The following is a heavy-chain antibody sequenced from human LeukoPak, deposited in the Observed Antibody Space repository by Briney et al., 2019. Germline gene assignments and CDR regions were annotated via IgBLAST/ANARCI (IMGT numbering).Heavy chain of an antibody. Sequence: PSETLSLTCTVSGGSLSSYYWSWIRQPPGKGLEWIWYIYFSGSTQYNPSLKSRVTISVETSKNQFSLKLPSVTAADTAVYYCARGYYDILTGYYANGFDPWGQGTLVTVSS. J-gene: IGHJ5*02. D-gene: IGHD3-9*01. CDR2: IYFSGST. CDR1: GGSLSSYY. CDR3: ARGYYDILTGYYANGFDP. V-gene: IGHV4-59*01.